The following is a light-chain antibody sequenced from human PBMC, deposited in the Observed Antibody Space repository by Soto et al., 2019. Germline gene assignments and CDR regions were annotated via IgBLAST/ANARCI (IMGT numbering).Light chain of an antibody. CDR3: QQSYNSPPWT. J-gene: IGKJ1*01. V-gene: IGKV1-39*01. CDR1: QTISTS. Sequence: DIQMTQSPSSLSASVGDRVTISCRASQTISTSLNWYQQKPGTAPRLLIYRASSVKSGVPPRFSGSGSGSDFTLTISSLRPEYIATYFCQQSYNSPPWTFGQGTKVEV. CDR2: RAS.